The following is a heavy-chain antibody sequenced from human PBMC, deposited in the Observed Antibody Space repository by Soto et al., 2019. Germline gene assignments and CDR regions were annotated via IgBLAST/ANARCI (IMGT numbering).Heavy chain of an antibody. CDR3: ARDQEVNYSNYGGTDNYYGMDV. D-gene: IGHD4-4*01. CDR2: IYYTGST. Sequence: QVQLQESGPGLVKPSQTLSLTCTVSGDSISSGGYYWSWIRQHPGKGLEWIGYIYYTGSTYYNPSLKSRVSISVDTSKNQFSLKLTSVTAADTAVYYCARDQEVNYSNYGGTDNYYGMDVWGQGTTVTVSS. CDR1: GDSISSGGYY. V-gene: IGHV4-31*03. J-gene: IGHJ6*02.